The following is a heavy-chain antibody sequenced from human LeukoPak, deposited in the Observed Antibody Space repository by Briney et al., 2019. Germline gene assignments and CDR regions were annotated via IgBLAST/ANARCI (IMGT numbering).Heavy chain of an antibody. V-gene: IGHV4-34*01. D-gene: IGHD1-14*01. CDR2: INHSGST. CDR1: GVSFSGYH. J-gene: IGHJ4*02. CDR3: ARLRYKYY. Sequence: SETLSLTCAVYGVSFSGYHWSWIRQPPGKGLEWIGEINHSGSTNYNPSLKSRVTISVDTSKNQFSLKLSSVTAADTAVYYCARLRYKYYWGQGTLVTVSS.